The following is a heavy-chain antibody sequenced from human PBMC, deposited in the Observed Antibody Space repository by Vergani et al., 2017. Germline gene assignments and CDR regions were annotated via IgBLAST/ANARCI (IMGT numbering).Heavy chain of an antibody. CDR1: GFTVSSNY. Sequence: EVQLVESGGGLVQPGGSLRLSCAASGFTVSSNYMSWVRQAPGKGLEWVSVIYSSGSTYYADSVKGRFTISRDNSKNTLYLQMNSLRAEDTAVYYCARDYYDSSGYYYGDYWGQGTLVTVSS. CDR2: IYSSGST. V-gene: IGHV3-66*01. CDR3: ARDYYDSSGYYYGDY. D-gene: IGHD3-22*01. J-gene: IGHJ4*02.